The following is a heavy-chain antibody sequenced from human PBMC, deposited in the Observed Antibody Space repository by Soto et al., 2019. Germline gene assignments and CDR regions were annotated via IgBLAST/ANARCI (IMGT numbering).Heavy chain of an antibody. J-gene: IGHJ4*02. CDR2: INPSGGST. CDR1: GYTFTSYY. CDR3: ASIREGWSGYLYY. D-gene: IGHD3-3*01. V-gene: IGHV1-46*03. Sequence: ASVKVSCKASGYTFTSYYMHWVRQAPGQGLEWMGIINPSGGSTTNAQKFKGRVTMTRDTSTSTVYMEMSSLRSEDTAVYYCASIREGWSGYLYYWGQGTLVTVSS.